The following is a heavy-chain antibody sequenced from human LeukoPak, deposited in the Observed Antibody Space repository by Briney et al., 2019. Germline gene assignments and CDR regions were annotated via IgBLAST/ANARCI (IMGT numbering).Heavy chain of an antibody. J-gene: IGHJ6*03. CDR1: GGSFSGHY. D-gene: IGHD3-16*01. V-gene: IGHV4-34*01. CDR2: INHSGST. CDR3: ARVKDPGGYYYYYYMDI. Sequence: NASETLSLTCAVYGGSFSGHYWTWIRQPPGKGLEWIGEINHSGSTNYNPSLKSRVTISVDTSKNQFSLKVSSVTAADTAVYYCARVKDPGGYYYYYYMDIWGKGNTVTVSS.